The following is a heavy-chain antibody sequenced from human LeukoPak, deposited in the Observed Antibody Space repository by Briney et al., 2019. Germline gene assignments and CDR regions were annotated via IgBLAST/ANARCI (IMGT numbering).Heavy chain of an antibody. V-gene: IGHV1-8*01. CDR3: VRAMAPLDTFNYQYAMDV. D-gene: IGHD5-24*01. J-gene: IGHJ6*02. CDR1: GYTFNNYD. CDR2: MNPNSGNT. Sequence: GASVKVSCKASGYTFNNYDINWVRQAPGQGLEWMGWMNPNSGNTGYAQRFQGRFTLTRETFISTAYMELSSLRSDDMAVYYCVRAMAPLDTFNYQYAMDVWGQGTMVTVSS.